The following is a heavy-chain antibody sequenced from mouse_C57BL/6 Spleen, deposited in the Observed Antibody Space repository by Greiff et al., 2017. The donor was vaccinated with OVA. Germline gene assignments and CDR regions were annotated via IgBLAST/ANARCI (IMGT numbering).Heavy chain of an antibody. CDR2: INPSSGYT. J-gene: IGHJ4*01. D-gene: IGHD2-4*01. Sequence: VQLQQSGAELAKPGASVKLSCKASGYTFTSYWMHWVKQRPGQGLEWIGYINPSSGYTKYNQKFKDKATLTADKSSSTAYMQLSSLTYEDSSVYYCAPYDYDEGMDDWGQGTSVTVSS. CDR3: APYDYDEGMDD. V-gene: IGHV1-7*01. CDR1: GYTFTSYW.